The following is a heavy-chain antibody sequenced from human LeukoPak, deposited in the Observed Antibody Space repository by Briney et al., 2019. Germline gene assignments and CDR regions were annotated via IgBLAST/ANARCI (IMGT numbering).Heavy chain of an antibody. CDR2: ISYDGSNK. Sequence: SCKASGGTFSSYAMHWVRQAPGKGLEWVAVISYDGSNKYYADSVKGRFTISRDNSKNTLYLQMNSLRAEDTAVYYCARGDLRFDYWGQGTLVTVSS. CDR3: ARGDLRFDY. V-gene: IGHV3-30-3*01. D-gene: IGHD2-21*02. CDR1: GGTFSSYA. J-gene: IGHJ4*02.